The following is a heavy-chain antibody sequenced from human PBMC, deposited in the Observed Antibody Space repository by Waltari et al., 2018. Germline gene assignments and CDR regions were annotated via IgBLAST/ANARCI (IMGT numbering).Heavy chain of an antibody. J-gene: IGHJ4*02. Sequence: EMQLVESGGGLVQPGGSLRLFCAASEFTFRNYWMTWVRQAPGRGLAWVANINEDGSKSFYVDSVKGRFTISRDNAKNSVYLQMNSLRAEDTAIYYCASGPDHGDFWGQGTLVTVSS. CDR2: INEDGSKS. CDR3: ASGPDHGDF. V-gene: IGHV3-7*01. CDR1: EFTFRNYW.